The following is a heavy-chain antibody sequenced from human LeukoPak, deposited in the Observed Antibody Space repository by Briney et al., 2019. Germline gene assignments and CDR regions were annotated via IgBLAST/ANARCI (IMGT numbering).Heavy chain of an antibody. CDR1: GGTFSSYA. V-gene: IGHV1-69*05. CDR2: IIPIFGTA. J-gene: IGHJ4*02. Sequence: SSVKVSCKASGGTFSSYAISWVRQAPGQGLEWMGGIIPIFGTANYAQKFQGRVTITTDESTSTAYMELSSLRSEDTAVYYCARDQGYYYDSSGYYSWSQGTLVTVSS. CDR3: ARDQGYYYDSSGYYS. D-gene: IGHD3-22*01.